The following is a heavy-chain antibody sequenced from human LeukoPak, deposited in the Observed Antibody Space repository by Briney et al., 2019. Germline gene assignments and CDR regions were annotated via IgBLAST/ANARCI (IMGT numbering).Heavy chain of an antibody. CDR1: GCIFINHG. J-gene: IGHJ5*01. Sequence: ASVKVSCKASGCIFINHGISWVRQAPGQGLEWMGWISAYNGRTEFAPKFQDRVTMSTDTSTTTAYMELRSLTSDDTAVYYCGRWAPNPNDSWGQGTLVTVSS. V-gene: IGHV1-18*01. CDR3: GRWAPNPNDS. CDR2: ISAYNGRT.